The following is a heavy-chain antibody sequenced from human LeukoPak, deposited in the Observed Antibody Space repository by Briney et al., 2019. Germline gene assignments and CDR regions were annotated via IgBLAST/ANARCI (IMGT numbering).Heavy chain of an antibody. CDR3: ARDSVVVVATNSAFDI. D-gene: IGHD2-15*01. V-gene: IGHV4-59*01. CDR2: IYFSGSN. CDR1: GGSMSSYY. J-gene: IGHJ3*02. Sequence: SETLSLTCTVWGGSMSSYYWSWLRQPPGKGVEGIGYIYFSGSNNYNPSVKSRVTISLGTSKNQFSLKLSAVTAADTAVYYCARDSVVVVATNSAFDIWGQGTMVTVSS.